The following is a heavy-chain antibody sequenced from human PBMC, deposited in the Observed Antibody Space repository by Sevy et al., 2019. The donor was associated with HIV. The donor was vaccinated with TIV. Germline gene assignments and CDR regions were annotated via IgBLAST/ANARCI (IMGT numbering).Heavy chain of an antibody. CDR1: GFTFNTHA. Sequence: GGSLRLSCAASGFTFNTHAMNWVRQAPGKGLEWVSVISGRGYGTKYADSVKGRFTISRDNSKNTLYLQMNSLRDDDTAVYYCAKALNPALESMLEVNLRSLKGLDVWGQGTMVTVSS. CDR2: ISGRGYGT. CDR3: AKALNPALESMLEVNLRSLKGLDV. D-gene: IGHD3-22*01. V-gene: IGHV3-23*01. J-gene: IGHJ3*01.